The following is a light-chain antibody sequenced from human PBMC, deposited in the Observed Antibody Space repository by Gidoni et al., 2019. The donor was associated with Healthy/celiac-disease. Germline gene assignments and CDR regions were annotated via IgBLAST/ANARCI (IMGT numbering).Light chain of an antibody. CDR3: QQRNSYPPT. Sequence: DIQSTPSPSFLSASVGDRVTITCRASQGISSYLAWYQQKPGKAPKLLIYAAATLQSGVPSRFSGSGSGTEFTLTISSLQPEDFATYYCQQRNSYPPTFGGGTKVEIK. J-gene: IGKJ4*01. CDR1: QGISSY. V-gene: IGKV1-9*01. CDR2: AAA.